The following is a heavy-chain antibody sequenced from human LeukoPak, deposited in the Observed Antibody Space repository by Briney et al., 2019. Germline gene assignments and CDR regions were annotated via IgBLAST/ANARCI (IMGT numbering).Heavy chain of an antibody. D-gene: IGHD3-10*01. J-gene: IGHJ4*02. Sequence: GGSLRLSCVASGFSFSSYGMHWVRQAPGKGLEWVSVIYSGGSTYYADSVKGRFTISRDNSKNTLYLQMNSLRAEDTAVYYCARGLPAHYWGQGTLVTVSS. V-gene: IGHV3-NL1*01. CDR1: GFSFSSYG. CDR2: IYSGGST. CDR3: ARGLPAHY.